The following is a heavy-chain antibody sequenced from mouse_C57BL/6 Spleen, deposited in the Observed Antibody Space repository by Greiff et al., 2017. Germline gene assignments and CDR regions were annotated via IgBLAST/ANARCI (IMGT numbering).Heavy chain of an antibody. V-gene: IGHV1-52*01. J-gene: IGHJ2*01. CDR1: GYTFTSYW. CDR3: ARGQYYNGSSPLDY. CDR2: IDPSDSET. Sequence: QVQLQQPGAELVRPGSSVKLSCTASGYTFTSYWLHWVKQRPIQGLEWIGNIDPSDSETHSNQTFKDKATLPVDKSSSTAYIQLSSLTSENSAVYYGARGQYYNGSSPLDYWGQGTTLTVSS. D-gene: IGHD1-1*01.